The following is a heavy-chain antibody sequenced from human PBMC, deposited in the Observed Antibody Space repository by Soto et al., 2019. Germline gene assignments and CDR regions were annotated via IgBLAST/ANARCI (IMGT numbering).Heavy chain of an antibody. CDR3: ATSNWFDP. V-gene: IGHV4-39*01. CDR1: GGSISSRGYY. J-gene: IGHJ5*02. CDR2: IYYSGST. Sequence: QLQLQESGPGLVKPSETLSLTCTVSGGSISSRGYYWGWIRQPPGKGLEWIGTIYYSGSTYYNPSLKSRVTKSADTSKNQFSLKLSSVTAADTAVYYCATSNWFDPWGQGTLVTVSS.